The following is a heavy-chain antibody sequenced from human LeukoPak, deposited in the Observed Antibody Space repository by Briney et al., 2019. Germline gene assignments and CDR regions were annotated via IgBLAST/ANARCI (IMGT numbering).Heavy chain of an antibody. D-gene: IGHD5-18*01. CDR2: IKSKTDGGTT. V-gene: IGHV3-15*01. J-gene: IGHJ3*02. CDR1: GFTFSKVW. CDR3: TVGGYRYGLDAFDI. Sequence: GGSLRLSCAASGFTFSKVWMNWVRQAPGKGLEWVGRIKSKTDGGTTDYAAPVKGRFTISRDDSKDTASLQMNNLKTEDTAVYYCTVGGYRYGLDAFDIWGQGTMVTVSS.